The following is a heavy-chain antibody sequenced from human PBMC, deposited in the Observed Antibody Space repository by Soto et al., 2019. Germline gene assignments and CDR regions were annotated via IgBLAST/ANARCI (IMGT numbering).Heavy chain of an antibody. CDR2: ISGSGSSR. J-gene: IGHJ3*02. V-gene: IGHV3-23*01. D-gene: IGHD3-22*01. CDR1: GFTFSTYA. Sequence: EVQLLESGGDLVQPGGSLRLSCAASGFTFSTYAMSWVRQAPGMGLEWVSAISGSGSSRYYADSAKGRFTISRDNSKNTLYLQMNSLRAEDTAVYYCAKDLPHDSSGPYWGDAFDIWGQGTMVTVSS. CDR3: AKDLPHDSSGPYWGDAFDI.